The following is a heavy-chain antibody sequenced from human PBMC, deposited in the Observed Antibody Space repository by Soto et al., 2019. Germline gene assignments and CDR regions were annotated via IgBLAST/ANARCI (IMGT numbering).Heavy chain of an antibody. J-gene: IGHJ4*02. V-gene: IGHV4-34*01. Sequence: QVQLQQWGAGLLKPSETLSLTCAVYGGSFSGYYWSWIRQPPGKGLEWIGEINHSGSTNYNPSLKSRVTISVDTSKNQFSLKLSSVTAADTAVYYCARGRLGYCSGGSGYPELRYWGQGTLVTVSS. CDR1: GGSFSGYY. CDR3: ARGRLGYCSGGSGYPELRY. CDR2: INHSGST. D-gene: IGHD2-15*01.